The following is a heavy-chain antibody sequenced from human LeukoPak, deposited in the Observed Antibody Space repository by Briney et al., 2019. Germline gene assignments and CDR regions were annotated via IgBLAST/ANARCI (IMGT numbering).Heavy chain of an antibody. Sequence: GESLKISCKGSGYSFTSYWIGWVRQMPGKGLEWMGIIYPGDSDTRYSPSFQGQVTISADKSISTAYLQWSSLKASDTAMYYCARHSGGSGSYEFIDYWGQGTLVTVSS. CDR3: ARHSGGSGSYEFIDY. CDR1: GYSFTSYW. V-gene: IGHV5-51*01. J-gene: IGHJ4*02. CDR2: IYPGDSDT. D-gene: IGHD3-10*01.